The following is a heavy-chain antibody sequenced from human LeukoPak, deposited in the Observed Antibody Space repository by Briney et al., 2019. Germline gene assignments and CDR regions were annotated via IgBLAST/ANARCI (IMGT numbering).Heavy chain of an antibody. CDR1: GYSISSGYY. Sequence: ASETLSLTCTVSGYSISSGYYWGWIRQPPGKGLEWIGSIYYSGSTYYNPSLKSRVTISVDTSKNQFSLKLSSVTAADTAVYYCARDRLFGSGHRYFDYWGQGTLVTVSS. V-gene: IGHV4-38-2*02. CDR2: IYYSGST. J-gene: IGHJ4*02. CDR3: ARDRLFGSGHRYFDY. D-gene: IGHD3-22*01.